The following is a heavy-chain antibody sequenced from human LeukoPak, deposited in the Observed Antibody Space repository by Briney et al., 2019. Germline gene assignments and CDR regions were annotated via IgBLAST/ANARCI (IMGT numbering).Heavy chain of an antibody. D-gene: IGHD4-17*01. CDR2: IFRGQKT. V-gene: IGHV3-66*01. CDR3: AGEAPATTVYY. Sequence: GGSLRLSGAASGFTGSNNYMSWVRQAPGKGLEGVSVIFRGQKTYYADSVKGRFTISRDTSQNTAYLQMNSLRAEDTAVYYCAGEAPATTVYYWGQGTLVTVSS. J-gene: IGHJ4*02. CDR1: GFTGSNNY.